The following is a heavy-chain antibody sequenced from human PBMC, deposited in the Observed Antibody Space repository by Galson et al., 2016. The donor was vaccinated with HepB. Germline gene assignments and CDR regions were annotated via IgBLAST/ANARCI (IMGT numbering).Heavy chain of an antibody. CDR2: IKQDGSEK. CDR1: GFIFSTYW. D-gene: IGHD4-17*01. J-gene: IGHJ4*02. V-gene: IGHV3-7*03. Sequence: SLRLSCAASGFIFSTYWMSWVRQAPGKGLEWVANIKQDGSEKYYVDSVKGRFTISRDNAKKSLFLQMNSLRVEDTAAYYCARDDETYGDPDFWGQGTLVTVSS. CDR3: ARDDETYGDPDF.